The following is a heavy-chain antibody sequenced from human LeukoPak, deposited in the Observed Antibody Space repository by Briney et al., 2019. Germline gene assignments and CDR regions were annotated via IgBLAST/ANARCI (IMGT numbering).Heavy chain of an antibody. J-gene: IGHJ6*02. CDR2: IIPIFGTA. D-gene: IGHD4-23*01. CDR1: GGTFSSYA. V-gene: IGHV1-69*13. Sequence: EASVKVSCKASGGTFSSYAISWVRQAPGQGLEWMGGIIPIFGTANYAQKFQGRVTITADESTSTAYMELSSLRSEDTAVYYCNSPSYYYGMDVWGQGTTVTVSS. CDR3: NSPSYYYGMDV.